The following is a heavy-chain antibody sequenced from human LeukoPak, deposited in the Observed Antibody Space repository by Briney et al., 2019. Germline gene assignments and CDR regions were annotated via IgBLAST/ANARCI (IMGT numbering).Heavy chain of an antibody. V-gene: IGHV3-33*06. CDR3: AKAHYYGSGNYAFDI. J-gene: IGHJ3*02. CDR1: GFTFSSYG. D-gene: IGHD3-10*01. Sequence: GGSLRLSCAASGFTFSSYGMHWVRQAPGKGLEWVAVIWYDGSNKYYADSVKGRFTISRDNSKNTLYLQMNSLRAEDTAVYYCAKAHYYGSGNYAFDIWSQGTMVTVSS. CDR2: IWYDGSNK.